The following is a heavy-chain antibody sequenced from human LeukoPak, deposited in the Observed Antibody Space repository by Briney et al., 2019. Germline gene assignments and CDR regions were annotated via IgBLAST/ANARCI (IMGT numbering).Heavy chain of an antibody. CDR3: ARGCYCSADICTGGDSFDI. V-gene: IGHV4-4*07. CDR1: GVSISNYY. D-gene: IGHD2-15*01. CDR2: KYARGSS. J-gene: IGHJ3*02. Sequence: PSETLSLTCTVSGVSISNYYWSWIRQPAGKGLEWVGRKYARGSSNYNPPVQSRVTRSVDTSKNQFSLKLRSVTAADTAVYYCARGCYCSADICTGGDSFDIWGQGTMVSVSP.